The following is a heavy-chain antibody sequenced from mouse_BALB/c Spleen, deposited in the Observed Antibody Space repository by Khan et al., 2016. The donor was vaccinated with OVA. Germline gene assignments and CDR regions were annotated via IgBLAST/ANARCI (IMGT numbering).Heavy chain of an antibody. J-gene: IGHJ2*01. CDR1: GYSITSDYA. Sequence: EVQLQESGPGLVKPSQSPSLTCTVTGYSITSDYAWNWIRQFPGNKLEWMAYITYSGSTGYNPSLKSRISITRDTSKNQFFLQLNSVTTEDTATXYCARDYGSSYLFFDYWGQGTTLTVSS. D-gene: IGHD1-1*01. CDR3: ARDYGSSYLFFDY. CDR2: ITYSGST. V-gene: IGHV3-2*02.